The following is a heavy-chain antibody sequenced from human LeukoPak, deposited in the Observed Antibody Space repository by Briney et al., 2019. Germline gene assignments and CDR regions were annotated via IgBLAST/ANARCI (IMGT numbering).Heavy chain of an antibody. D-gene: IGHD3-16*01. CDR3: AREGSSMIYYFDY. CDR1: GFTFSIYA. V-gene: IGHV3-30*03. CDR2: ISYDGSNK. Sequence: GGSLRLFCAASGFTFSIYAMHWVRRAPGKGLEWVAVISYDGSNKYHTDSVKGRFTTSRDNSKNTLYLQMNSLRAEDTAVYYCAREGSSMIYYFDYWGQGTLVTVSS. J-gene: IGHJ4*02.